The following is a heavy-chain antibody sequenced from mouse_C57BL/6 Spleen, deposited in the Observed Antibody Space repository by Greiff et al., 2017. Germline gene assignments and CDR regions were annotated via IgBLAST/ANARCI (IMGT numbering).Heavy chain of an antibody. Sequence: QVQLQQSGAELVKPGASVKISCKASGSAFSSYWMNWVKQRPGKGLEWIGQIYPGDGDTNYNGKFKGKATLTADKSSSTAYMQLSSLTSEDSAVYFCAREGDYDRYFDYWGQGTTLTVSS. CDR3: AREGDYDRYFDY. V-gene: IGHV1-80*01. CDR2: IYPGDGDT. J-gene: IGHJ2*01. CDR1: GSAFSSYW. D-gene: IGHD2-4*01.